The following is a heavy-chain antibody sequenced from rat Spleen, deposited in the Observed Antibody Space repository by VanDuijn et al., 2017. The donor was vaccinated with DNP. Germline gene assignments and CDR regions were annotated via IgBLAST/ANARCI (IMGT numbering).Heavy chain of an antibody. CDR3: TTGGVYTTDPFFDY. V-gene: IGHV5-20*01. CDR2: ISYDGGST. J-gene: IGHJ2*01. D-gene: IGHD1-6*01. CDR1: GFTFSDYY. Sequence: EVQLVESGGGLVQPGRSLKLSCAASGFTFSDYYMAWVRQAPTKGLEWVAYISYDGGSTYYGDSVKGRFTISRDNAKSSLYLQMDSLGSEDTATYYCTTGGVYTTDPFFDYWGQGVMVTVSS.